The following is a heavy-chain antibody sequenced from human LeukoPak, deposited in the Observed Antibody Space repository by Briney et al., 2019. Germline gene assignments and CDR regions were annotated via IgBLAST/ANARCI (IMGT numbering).Heavy chain of an antibody. V-gene: IGHV3-74*01. J-gene: IGHJ4*02. D-gene: IGHD6-13*01. Sequence: PGGSLRLSCAASGFTFSSYWMHWVRQAPGKGLVWVSRINSDGSSTNYADSVKGRFTISRDNAKNTLYLQMNSLRAEDTAVYYCAKDTHSGYSSSWYGWAFDYWGQGTLVTVSS. CDR1: GFTFSSYW. CDR3: AKDTHSGYSSSWYGWAFDY. CDR2: INSDGSST.